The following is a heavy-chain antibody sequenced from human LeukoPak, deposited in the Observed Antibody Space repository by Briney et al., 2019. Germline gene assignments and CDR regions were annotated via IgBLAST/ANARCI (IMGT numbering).Heavy chain of an antibody. CDR1: GFTYGDYT. D-gene: IGHD6-13*01. CDR2: ITWDGGST. J-gene: IGHJ4*02. CDR3: AKGGSYSGSWSNPVDY. V-gene: IGHV3-43*01. Sequence: GGSLRLSCAASGFTYGDYTMHWVRQAPGKGLEWVSLITWDGGSTRYAGSVKGRFTISRDNSKNSLYLQMNSLRTEDTALYYCAKGGSYSGSWSNPVDYWGQGTLVTVSS.